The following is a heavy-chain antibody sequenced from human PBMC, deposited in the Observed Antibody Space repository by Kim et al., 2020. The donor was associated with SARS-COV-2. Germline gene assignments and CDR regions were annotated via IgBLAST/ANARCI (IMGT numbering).Heavy chain of an antibody. D-gene: IGHD6-19*01. CDR3: AREGAVAGTYNYYYGMDV. Sequence: ASVKVSCKASGYTFTSYGISWVRQAPGQGLEWMGWISAYNGNTNYAQKLQGRVTMTTDTSTSTAYMELRSLRSDDTAVYYCAREGAVAGTYNYYYGMDVWGEGTTVSVSS. V-gene: IGHV1-18*04. CDR1: GYTFTSYG. J-gene: IGHJ6*04. CDR2: ISAYNGNT.